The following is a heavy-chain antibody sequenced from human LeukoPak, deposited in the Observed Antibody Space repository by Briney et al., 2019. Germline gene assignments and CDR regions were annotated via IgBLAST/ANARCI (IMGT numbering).Heavy chain of an antibody. CDR1: GFTFSSYA. CDR3: ARVAGHVEDSYRKNYYLGYMDV. Sequence: PGGSLRLSCAASGFTFSSYAMHWVRQAPGKGLEWVAVISYDGSNKYYADSVKGRFTISRDNSKNTLYLQMNSLRAEDTAVYYCARVAGHVEDSYRKNYYLGYMDVWGKGTTVTVSS. CDR2: ISYDGSNK. D-gene: IGHD5-18*01. J-gene: IGHJ6*03. V-gene: IGHV3-30*04.